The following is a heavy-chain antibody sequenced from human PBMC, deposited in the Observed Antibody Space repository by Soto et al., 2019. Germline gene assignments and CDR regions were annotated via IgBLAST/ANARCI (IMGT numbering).Heavy chain of an antibody. Sequence: SDTLSLTCAISGDSVSSNSAAWNWIRLSPSRGLEWLARTYYRSRWYNDYAVSVRSRITVNPDTSKNQFSLQLTSVTPEDTAVYYCAGTTSHQWYYMDVWGKGTTVTVSS. J-gene: IGHJ6*03. CDR3: AGTTSHQWYYMDV. V-gene: IGHV6-1*01. CDR1: GDSVSSNSAA. CDR2: TYYRSRWYN. D-gene: IGHD1-7*01.